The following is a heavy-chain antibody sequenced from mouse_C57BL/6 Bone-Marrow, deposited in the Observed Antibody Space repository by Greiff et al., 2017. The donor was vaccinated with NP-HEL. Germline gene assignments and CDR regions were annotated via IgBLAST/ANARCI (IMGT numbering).Heavy chain of an antibody. V-gene: IGHV14-3*01. CDR2: IDPANGNT. CDR3: ARVVATHYYARDY. J-gene: IGHJ4*01. CDR1: GFTIKNTY. Sequence: VQLQQSVAELVRPGASVKLSCTASGFTIKNTYMHWVKQRPEQGLEWIGRIDPANGNTKYAAKFQGKATITADTSSNTAYLQLSSLTSEDTAIYYCARVVATHYYARDYWGQGTSVTVAS. D-gene: IGHD1-1*01.